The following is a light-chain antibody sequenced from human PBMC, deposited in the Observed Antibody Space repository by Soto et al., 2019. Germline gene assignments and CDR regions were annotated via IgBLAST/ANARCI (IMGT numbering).Light chain of an antibody. Sequence: DSQMTQSPSTLSASVGDRITITCRASPGISTWLAWYQQKPGKAPKLLIYKASTLESGVPSRFSGSGSGTELTLTISSLQPDDFATYYCQQYNSYSLTFGGGTKVDIK. V-gene: IGKV1-5*03. CDR2: KAS. CDR1: PGISTW. CDR3: QQYNSYSLT. J-gene: IGKJ4*01.